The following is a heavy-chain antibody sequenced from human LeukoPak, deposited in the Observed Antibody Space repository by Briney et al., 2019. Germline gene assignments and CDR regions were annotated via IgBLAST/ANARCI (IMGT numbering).Heavy chain of an antibody. CDR2: ISAYNGNT. CDR1: GYTFTSYG. CDR3: ARASPHYYDSSGYHNWFDP. Sequence: ASVKVSCKASGYTFTSYGISWVRQAPGQGLEWMGWISAYNGNTNYAQKLQGRVTITADKSTSTAYMELSSLRSEDTAVYYCARASPHYYDSSGYHNWFDPWGQGTLVTVSS. J-gene: IGHJ5*02. D-gene: IGHD3-22*01. V-gene: IGHV1-18*01.